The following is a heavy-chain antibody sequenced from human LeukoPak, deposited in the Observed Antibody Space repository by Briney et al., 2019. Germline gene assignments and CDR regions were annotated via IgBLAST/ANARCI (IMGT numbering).Heavy chain of an antibody. V-gene: IGHV3-7*01. CDR3: ARLFVAGSFAFDY. D-gene: IGHD6-19*01. Sequence: GGSLRLSCAASGFTFSSYWMSWVRQAPGKGLEWVANIKQDGSEKYYVDSVKGRFTISRDNAKNSLYLQMNSLRAADTAVYYCARLFVAGSFAFDYWGQGTLVTVSS. CDR1: GFTFSSYW. J-gene: IGHJ4*02. CDR2: IKQDGSEK.